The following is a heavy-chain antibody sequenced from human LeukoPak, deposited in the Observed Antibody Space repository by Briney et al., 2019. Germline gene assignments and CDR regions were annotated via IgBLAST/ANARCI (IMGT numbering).Heavy chain of an antibody. CDR2: INPNSGGT. J-gene: IGHJ4*02. D-gene: IGHD3-22*01. Sequence: ASVKVSCKASGYTFTGYYMHWVRQAPGQGLGWMGRINPNSGGTNYAQKFQGRVTMTRDTSISTAYMELSRLRSDDTAVYYCARDIHNYDSSGYYSWGQGTLVTVSS. CDR3: ARDIHNYDSSGYYS. V-gene: IGHV1-2*06. CDR1: GYTFTGYY.